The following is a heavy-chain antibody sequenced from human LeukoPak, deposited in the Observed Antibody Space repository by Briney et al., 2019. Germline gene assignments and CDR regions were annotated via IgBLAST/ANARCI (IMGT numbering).Heavy chain of an antibody. V-gene: IGHV4-31*03. Sequence: SETLSLTCTVSGGSISSGGYYWSWIRQHPGKGLEWIGYIYYSGSTYYNPSLKSRVTISVDTSKNQFSLKLSSVTAAGTAVYYCARVPYYYDSSGYGPDFDYWGQGTLVTVSS. CDR1: GGSISSGGYY. CDR3: ARVPYYYDSSGYGPDFDY. D-gene: IGHD3-22*01. CDR2: IYYSGST. J-gene: IGHJ4*02.